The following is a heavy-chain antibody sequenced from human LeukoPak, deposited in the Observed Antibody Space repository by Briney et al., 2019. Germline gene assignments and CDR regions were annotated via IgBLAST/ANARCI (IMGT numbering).Heavy chain of an antibody. CDR2: INHSGST. D-gene: IGHD1-7*01. Sequence: SETLSLTCAVYGGSFSGYYWSWIRQPPGKGLEWIGEINHSGSTNYNPSLKSRVTISVDTSKNQFSLKLSSVAAADTAVYYCARRYNWNYSPWFDPWGQGTLVTVSS. CDR3: ARRYNWNYSPWFDP. V-gene: IGHV4-34*01. CDR1: GGSFSGYY. J-gene: IGHJ5*02.